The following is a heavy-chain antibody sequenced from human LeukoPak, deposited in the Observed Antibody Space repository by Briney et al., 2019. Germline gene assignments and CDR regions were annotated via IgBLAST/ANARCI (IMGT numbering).Heavy chain of an antibody. J-gene: IGHJ4*02. CDR3: ARENRSTSCCFDY. V-gene: IGHV3-7*01. D-gene: IGHD2-2*01. Sequence: PGGSLRLSCAASGFTFSSDWMSWVRQAPGKGLEWVANIRQDGSEKYYVDSVKGQFTISRDNAKNSLYLQMTSLRAEDTAVYYCARENRSTSCCFDYWGQGTLGTVSS. CDR2: IRQDGSEK. CDR1: GFTFSSDW.